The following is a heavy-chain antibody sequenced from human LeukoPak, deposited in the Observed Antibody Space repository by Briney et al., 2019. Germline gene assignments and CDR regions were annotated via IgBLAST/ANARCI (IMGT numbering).Heavy chain of an antibody. Sequence: PGGSLRLSCAASGFTFSTYAMHWVRQAPGKGLEWVAVIWSDSTNKYYADSVRGRSTISRDNSKSTLYLQMSSLRAEDTAMYYCARDRLTTVTTFHFDYWGQGTLVTVSS. CDR2: IWSDSTNK. CDR1: GFTFSTYA. D-gene: IGHD4-17*01. J-gene: IGHJ4*02. CDR3: ARDRLTTVTTFHFDY. V-gene: IGHV3-33*01.